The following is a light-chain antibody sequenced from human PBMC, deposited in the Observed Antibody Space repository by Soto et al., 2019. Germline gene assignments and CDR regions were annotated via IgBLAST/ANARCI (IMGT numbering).Light chain of an antibody. CDR3: ETWDSNTRV. J-gene: IGLJ2*01. Sequence: QLVLTQSSSASASLGSSVKLTCTLSSGHRSYIIAWHQQQPGTAPRYLMKLEDSGGYNRGSGVPDRFSCSSSGADRYLTISNLQSEDEADYYRETWDSNTRVFGGGTQLTVL. V-gene: IGLV4-60*03. CDR2: LEDSGGY. CDR1: SGHRSYI.